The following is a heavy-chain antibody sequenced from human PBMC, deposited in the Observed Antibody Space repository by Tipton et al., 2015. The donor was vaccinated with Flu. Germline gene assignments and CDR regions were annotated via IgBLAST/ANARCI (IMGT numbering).Heavy chain of an antibody. D-gene: IGHD2-2*01. CDR2: IRSNGGDT. CDR3: VKEDQLLWDRGYYYYYLDV. Sequence: SLRLSCSASGFTFSRYAMHWVRQAPGKGLEYLSTIRSNGGDTYYADSVKGRFTISRDNSKNTLYLQMSSLRAEDTAVYYCVKEDQLLWDRGYYYYYLDVWGKGTTVTVSS. CDR1: GFTFSRYA. V-gene: IGHV3-64D*06. J-gene: IGHJ6*03.